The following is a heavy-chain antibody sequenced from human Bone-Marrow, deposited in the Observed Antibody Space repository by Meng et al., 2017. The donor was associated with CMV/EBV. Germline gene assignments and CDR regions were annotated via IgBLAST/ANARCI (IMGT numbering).Heavy chain of an antibody. V-gene: IGHV4-34*01. CDR3: ARRSTWSEWFDP. CDR2: INHSGST. D-gene: IGHD6-13*01. J-gene: IGHJ5*02. Sequence: SETLSLTCAVYGGSFSGYYWSWIRQPPGKGLEWIGEINHSGSTNYNPSLKSRVTISVDTTKNQFSLRLTSVTAADTAVYYCARRSTWSEWFDPWGQGTLVTVSS. CDR1: GGSFSGYY.